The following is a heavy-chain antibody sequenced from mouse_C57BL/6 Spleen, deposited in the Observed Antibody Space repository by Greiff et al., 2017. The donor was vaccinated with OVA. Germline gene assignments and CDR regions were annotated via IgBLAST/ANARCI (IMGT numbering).Heavy chain of an antibody. CDR3: ARHERGSKWFAY. J-gene: IGHJ3*01. V-gene: IGHV5-6*01. Sequence: EVKLVESGGDLVKPGGSLKLSCAASGFTFSSYGMSWVRQTPDKRLEWVANISCGGSYTYYPDSVKGRFTLSSDNAKNTLYLQMSSLKSEDTAMYYCARHERGSKWFAYWGQGTLVTVSA. CDR1: GFTFSSYG. D-gene: IGHD1-1*01. CDR2: ISCGGSYT.